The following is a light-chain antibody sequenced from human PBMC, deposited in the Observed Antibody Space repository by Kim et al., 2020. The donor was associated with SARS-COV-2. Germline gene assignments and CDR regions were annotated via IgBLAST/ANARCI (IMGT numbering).Light chain of an antibody. V-gene: IGKV1-13*02. J-gene: IGKJ2*01. CDR3: QQFNSYPMYT. CDR1: QGISSA. CDR2: DAS. Sequence: AIQLTQSPSSLSASVGDRVTITCRASQGISSALAWYQQKPGKAPKLLIYDASSLESGVPSRFSGSGSGTDFTLTISSLQPEDFATYYCQQFNSYPMYTFGQGTKLEI.